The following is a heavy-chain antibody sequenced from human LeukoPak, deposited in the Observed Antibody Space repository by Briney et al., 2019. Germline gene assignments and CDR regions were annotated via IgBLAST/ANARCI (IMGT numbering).Heavy chain of an antibody. CDR1: GFTFSSYS. D-gene: IGHD6-13*01. CDR2: ISSSSSYI. CDR3: ARVTSGITGGTYYYYYMDV. V-gene: IGHV3-21*01. Sequence: KPGGSLRLSCAASGFTFSSYSMNWVRQAPGKGLEWVSSISSSSSYIYYADSVKGRFTISRDNVKNSLYLQMNSLRAEDTAVYYCARVTSGITGGTYYYYYMDVWGKGTTVTVSS. J-gene: IGHJ6*03.